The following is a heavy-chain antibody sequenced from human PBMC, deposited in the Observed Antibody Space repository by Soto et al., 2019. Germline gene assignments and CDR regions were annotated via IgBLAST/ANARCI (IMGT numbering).Heavy chain of an antibody. J-gene: IGHJ6*02. CDR3: ARARYSSISPYYYYGLDV. Sequence: EVQLVESGGGSVQPGGSLRLSCAASGFTFSSYDFHWVRQATGKRLEWVSGIGTTGDTYYPGSVKGRFSISRENVKNSLYLQKNSLRAGDTAVYYCARARYSSISPYYYYGLDVWGQGTTVTVSS. V-gene: IGHV3-13*01. D-gene: IGHD6-13*01. CDR2: IGTTGDT. CDR1: GFTFSSYD.